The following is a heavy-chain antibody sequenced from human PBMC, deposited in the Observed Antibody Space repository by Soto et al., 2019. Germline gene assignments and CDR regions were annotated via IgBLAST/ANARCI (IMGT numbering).Heavy chain of an antibody. CDR2: ISGSGGST. Sequence: GGSLRLSCAASGFTFSSYAMSWVRQAPGKGLEWVSAISGSGGSTYYADSVKGRFTISRDNSKNTLYLQMNSLRAEDMAVYCCGEVPRAGLRCFGWPTPPSDYWGQGTLVTVSS. V-gene: IGHV3-23*01. CDR3: GEVPRAGLRCFGWPTPPSDY. D-gene: IGHD3-9*01. J-gene: IGHJ4*02. CDR1: GFTFSSYA.